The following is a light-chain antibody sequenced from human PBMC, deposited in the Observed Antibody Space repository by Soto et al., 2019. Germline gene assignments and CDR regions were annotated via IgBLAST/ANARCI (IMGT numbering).Light chain of an antibody. CDR2: DAS. V-gene: IGKV1-5*01. CDR1: QSISGW. J-gene: IGKJ3*01. CDR3: QQYSGYSLFS. Sequence: DIQMTQSPSTLSASVGDRVTITCRASQSISGWLAWYQQRPGKAPKLLIYDASSLEIGVPSRFSGSVSGTEFTLTIGGLQSDDCATSCCQQYSGYSLFSVGPGPIVDIK.